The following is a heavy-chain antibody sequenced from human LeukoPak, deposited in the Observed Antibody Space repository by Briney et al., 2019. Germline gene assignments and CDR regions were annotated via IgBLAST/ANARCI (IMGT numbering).Heavy chain of an antibody. CDR3: ARDNYGGAFDI. CDR1: GFTFSSYG. J-gene: IGHJ3*02. D-gene: IGHD4-23*01. Sequence: GGSLRLSCAASGFTFSSYGMHWVRQAPGKGLEWVAVIWYDGSNKYYADSVKGRFTISRDNSKNTLYLQMNSLRGEDTAVYYCARDNYGGAFDIWGQGTMVTVSS. CDR2: IWYDGSNK. V-gene: IGHV3-33*01.